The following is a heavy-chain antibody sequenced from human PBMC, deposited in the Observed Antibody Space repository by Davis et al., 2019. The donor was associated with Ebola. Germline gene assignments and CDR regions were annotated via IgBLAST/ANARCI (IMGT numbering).Heavy chain of an antibody. D-gene: IGHD5-12*01. CDR2: IRYDGSNK. CDR1: GFTFSSYA. V-gene: IGHV3-30*02. J-gene: IGHJ4*02. Sequence: GESPKIPCPSPGFTFSSYAMHWARQAPGKGLEWVAFIRYDGSNKYYADSVKGRFTISRDNSKNTLYLQMNSLRAEDTAVYYCAKDQRGYSGIFDYWGQGTLVTVSS. CDR3: AKDQRGYSGIFDY.